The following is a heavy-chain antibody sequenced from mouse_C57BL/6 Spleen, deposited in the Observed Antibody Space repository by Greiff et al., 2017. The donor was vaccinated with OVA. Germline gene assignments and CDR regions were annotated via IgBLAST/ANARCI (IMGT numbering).Heavy chain of an antibody. CDR2: INPYNGDT. CDR3: ADGYWAY. J-gene: IGHJ3*01. D-gene: IGHD2-3*01. Sequence: VQLKESGPELVKPGDSVKISCKASGYSFTGYFMNWVMQSHGKSLEWIGRINPYNGDTFYNQKFKGKATLTVDKSSSTAHMELRSLTSEDSAVYYCADGYWAYWGQGTLVTVSA. V-gene: IGHV1-20*01. CDR1: GYSFTGYF.